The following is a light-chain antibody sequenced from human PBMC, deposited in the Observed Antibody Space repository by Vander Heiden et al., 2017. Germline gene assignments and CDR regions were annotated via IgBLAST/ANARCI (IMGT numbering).Light chain of an antibody. V-gene: IGLV7-46*01. Sequence: QAVVPQEPSLPVSPGWTVTLTCGNSTGAVTRGHYPYWFQQKPGQAPRTLIYDIRSKHSWTPARFSGALRGGKAALTLSGAQPEDEADYYCWLSYPDGRVFGGGTKLTVL. J-gene: IGLJ3*02. CDR2: DIR. CDR3: WLSYPDGRV. CDR1: TGAVTRGHY.